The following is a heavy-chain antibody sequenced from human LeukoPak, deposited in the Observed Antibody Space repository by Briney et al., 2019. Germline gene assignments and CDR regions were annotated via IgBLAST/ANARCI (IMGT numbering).Heavy chain of an antibody. CDR1: GFTFGDYY. J-gene: IGHJ3*02. D-gene: IGHD3-22*01. Sequence: GGSLRLSCTTTGFTFGDYYMSWVRQAPGKGLEWVAVISYDGSNKYYADSVKGRFTISRDNSKNTLYLQMNSLRAEDTAVYYCARGRPISITMIVVVISDAFDIWGQGTMVTVSS. V-gene: IGHV3-30-3*01. CDR2: ISYDGSNK. CDR3: ARGRPISITMIVVVISDAFDI.